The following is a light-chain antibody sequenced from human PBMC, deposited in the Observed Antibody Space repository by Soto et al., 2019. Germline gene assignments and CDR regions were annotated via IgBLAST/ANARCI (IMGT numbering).Light chain of an antibody. J-gene: IGLJ2*01. CDR2: DVS. CDR3: CSYAGSYTSV. V-gene: IGLV2-11*01. CDR1: SRDVGTYNY. Sequence: QSALTQPRSVSGSPGQSVTISCTGTSRDVGTYNYVSWYQQHPGKAPKLMIYDVSQRPSGVPDRFSGSKSCNTASLTISGLQAEDESDYYFCSYAGSYTSVYGGGTKLTVL.